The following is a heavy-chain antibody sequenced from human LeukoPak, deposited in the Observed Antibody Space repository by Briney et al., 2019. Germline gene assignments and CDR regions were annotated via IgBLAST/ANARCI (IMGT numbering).Heavy chain of an antibody. CDR3: AKDSSTTVTTKGGPRRSFDY. CDR2: ISGSGGTT. D-gene: IGHD4-17*01. CDR1: GFTFSSYA. J-gene: IGHJ4*02. V-gene: IGHV3-23*01. Sequence: GGSLRLSCAASGFTFSSYAMSWVRQAPGKGLDWVSVISGSGGTTYYADSVKGRFTISRDNSKNTLYLQMSSLRAEDTAIYYCAKDSSTTVTTKGGPRRSFDYWGLGTLVTVSS.